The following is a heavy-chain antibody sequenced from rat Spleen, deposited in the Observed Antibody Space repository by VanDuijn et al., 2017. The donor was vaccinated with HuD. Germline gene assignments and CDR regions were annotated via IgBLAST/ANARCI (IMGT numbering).Heavy chain of an antibody. Sequence: EVQLVESGGGLVQPGRSLKLSCAASGFTFSDYNMAWVRQAPKKGLEWVATIRPSGGRTYYRDSVKGRFTITRDNAKSTQSLQMDSLRSEDTATYYCATDSLTGYYFDYWGQGVMVTVSS. V-gene: IGHV5S10*01. CDR2: IRPSGGRT. CDR3: ATDSLTGYYFDY. CDR1: GFTFSDYN. D-gene: IGHD5-1*01. J-gene: IGHJ2*01.